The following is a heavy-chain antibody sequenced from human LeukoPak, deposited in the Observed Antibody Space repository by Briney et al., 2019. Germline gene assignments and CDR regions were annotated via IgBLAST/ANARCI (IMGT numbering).Heavy chain of an antibody. CDR2: ISYDGSNK. D-gene: IGHD5-18*01. Sequence: GGSLRLSCAASGFTFSSYGMHWVRQAPGKGLEWVAVISYDGSNKYYADSVKGRFTISRDNSKNTLYLQMNSLRAEDTAVYYCAKSIQLWLDYWGQGTLVTVSS. V-gene: IGHV3-30*18. J-gene: IGHJ4*02. CDR3: AKSIQLWLDY. CDR1: GFTFSSYG.